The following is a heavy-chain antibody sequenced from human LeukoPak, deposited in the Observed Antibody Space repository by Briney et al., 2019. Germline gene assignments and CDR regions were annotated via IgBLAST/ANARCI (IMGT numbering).Heavy chain of an antibody. CDR3: ARCAGSPYGSGSYYKWGGYYYYYMDV. Sequence: ASVKVSCKASGYTFNRYGMNWVRQAPGQGLEWMGWINTNTGNPTYAQGFTGRFVFSLDTSVSTAYLQINSLKAEDTAVYYCARCAGSPYGSGSYYKWGGYYYYYMDVWGKGTTVTVSS. CDR2: INTNTGNP. V-gene: IGHV7-4-1*02. D-gene: IGHD3-10*01. CDR1: GYTFNRYG. J-gene: IGHJ6*03.